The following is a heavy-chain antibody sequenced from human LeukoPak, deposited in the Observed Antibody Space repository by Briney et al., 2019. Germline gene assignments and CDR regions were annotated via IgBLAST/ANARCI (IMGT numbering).Heavy chain of an antibody. Sequence: ASVKVSCKASGYTFTRYLIHWMRQAPGQGLEWMGAIDPSRGNTNYVQRFQGRVTMTRDTSTGTVYMEVSSLKSEDTAVYYCAREYGGTYFFDYWGQGTLVTVSS. V-gene: IGHV1-46*01. CDR3: AREYGGTYFFDY. D-gene: IGHD1-26*01. CDR1: GYTFTRYL. CDR2: IDPSRGNT. J-gene: IGHJ4*02.